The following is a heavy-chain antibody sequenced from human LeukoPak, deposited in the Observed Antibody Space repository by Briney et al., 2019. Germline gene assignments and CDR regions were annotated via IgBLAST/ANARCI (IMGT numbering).Heavy chain of an antibody. Sequence: GGSLRLSCAASGFTFSAYGMHWVRQVPGKGLEWVAVIWYDGSNKYYADSVKGRFTISRDNSKNTLYLQMNSLRAEDTAVYYCAREGFDSSGSPIDYWGQGTLVTVSS. CDR2: IWYDGSNK. CDR3: AREGFDSSGSPIDY. D-gene: IGHD3-22*01. J-gene: IGHJ4*02. CDR1: GFTFSAYG. V-gene: IGHV3-33*01.